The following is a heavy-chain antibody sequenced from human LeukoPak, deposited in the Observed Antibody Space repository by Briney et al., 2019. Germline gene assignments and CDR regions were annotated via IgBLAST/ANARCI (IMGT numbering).Heavy chain of an antibody. CDR2: ISISGDST. CDR1: GFTFSSYW. CDR3: ANEIRPNDY. V-gene: IGHV3-23*01. J-gene: IGHJ4*02. Sequence: GGSLRLSCAASGFTFSSYWMSWVRQAPGKGLQWVSSISISGDSTYYADSVKSRFTISRDNSKNTLYLQMNSLRADDTAVYYCANEIRPNDYWGQGTLVTVSS.